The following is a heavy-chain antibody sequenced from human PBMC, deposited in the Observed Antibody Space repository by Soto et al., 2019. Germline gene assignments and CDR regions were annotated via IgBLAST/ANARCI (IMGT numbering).Heavy chain of an antibody. Sequence: QITLNESGPTLVKPTQTLTLTCTFAGFSLTTSGVGVGWIRQSPGKAPEWLALIYWDDDKRYSPSLKSRLTITKDTSKNQVVLTMADLDPADTATYYCAHRILRTVFGLVTTTAIYFDFWGQEIPVAVSS. CDR3: AHRILRTVFGLVTTTAIYFDF. D-gene: IGHD3-3*01. J-gene: IGHJ4*02. V-gene: IGHV2-5*02. CDR1: GFSLTTSGVG. CDR2: IYWDDDK.